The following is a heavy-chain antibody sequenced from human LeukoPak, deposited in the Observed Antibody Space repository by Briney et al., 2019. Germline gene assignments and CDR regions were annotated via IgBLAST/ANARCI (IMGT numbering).Heavy chain of an antibody. Sequence: SETLSLTCTVSGGSISSSGFYWGWIRQPPGKGLEWIGSIYYSGSTYYNPSLKSRVTVSVDTSKNQFSLKLSSVTAADTAVYYCARQESTAMGQYYFEYWGQGTLVSVSS. CDR3: ARQESTAMGQYYFEY. CDR2: IYYSGST. J-gene: IGHJ4*02. V-gene: IGHV4-39*01. CDR1: GGSISSSGFY. D-gene: IGHD5-18*01.